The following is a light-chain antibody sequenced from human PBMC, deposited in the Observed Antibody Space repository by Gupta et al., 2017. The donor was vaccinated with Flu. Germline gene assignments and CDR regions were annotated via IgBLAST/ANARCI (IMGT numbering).Light chain of an antibody. CDR2: GAS. Sequence: EILMTQSPATLSVSPGERATLSCRASQSVRSNLAWYQQKPGQAPRLLIFGASTSATGIPARFSGSGSGTEFTLTISSLQSEDFAVYYCQQYNNWPLLTFGPGTKVDIK. V-gene: IGKV3-15*01. CDR3: QQYNNWPLLT. J-gene: IGKJ3*01. CDR1: QSVRSN.